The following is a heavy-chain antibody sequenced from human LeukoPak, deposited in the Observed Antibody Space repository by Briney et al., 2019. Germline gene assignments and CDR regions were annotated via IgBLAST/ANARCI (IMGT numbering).Heavy chain of an antibody. Sequence: PSETLSLTCTVSGYSISSGYYWGWIRQPPGKGLEWIGSIYHSGNTYYNPSLKSRVTISADTSKNQFSLNLSSVTAADTAVYFCARLYGNYQNYFDYWGQGTLVTVSS. CDR1: GYSISSGYY. V-gene: IGHV4-38-2*02. J-gene: IGHJ4*02. CDR2: IYHSGNT. D-gene: IGHD1-7*01. CDR3: ARLYGNYQNYFDY.